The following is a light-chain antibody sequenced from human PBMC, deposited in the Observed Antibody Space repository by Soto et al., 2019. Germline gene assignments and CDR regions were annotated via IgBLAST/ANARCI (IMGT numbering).Light chain of an antibody. CDR3: QQHGTSPIT. V-gene: IGKV3-20*01. CDR2: GGS. Sequence: EIVLTQSPGTLSLSPGERATLSCRASQSVRSNYLAWYQQKPGQAPRVLIFGGSSRATGTPDRFSGSGSGTDFTLTISRLEPEDFAVYYCQQHGTSPITFGQGTRLEIK. CDR1: QSVRSNY. J-gene: IGKJ5*01.